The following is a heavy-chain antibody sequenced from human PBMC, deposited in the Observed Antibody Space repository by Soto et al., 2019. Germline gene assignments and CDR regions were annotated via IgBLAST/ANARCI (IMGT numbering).Heavy chain of an antibody. V-gene: IGHV3-15*01. D-gene: IGHD2-2*02. CDR2: IRRKSDGGTT. CDR3: TTDVAGYCGSTNCYTPENWVDP. Sequence: EVQLVESGGGLVRPGGSLRLSCAASGFTFSNAWMSWVRQAPGKGLEWVGRIRRKSDGGTTNYAAPAKARFTISRDDSKNTLYLEMNRLKTEDTAVYYCTTDVAGYCGSTNCYTPENWVDPGGQGTLVTVSS. J-gene: IGHJ5*02. CDR1: GFTFSNAW.